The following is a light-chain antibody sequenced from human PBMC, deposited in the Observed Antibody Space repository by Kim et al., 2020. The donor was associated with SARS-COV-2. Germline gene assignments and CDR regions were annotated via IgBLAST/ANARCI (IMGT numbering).Light chain of an antibody. CDR1: QSVSSSY. V-gene: IGKV3-20*01. J-gene: IGKJ1*01. CDR3: QQYGSSPPT. CDR2: GAS. Sequence: SPGERATLSCRASQSVSSSYLAWYQQKPGQAPRLLIYGASSRATGIPDRFSGSGSVTDFTLTISRLEPEDFAVYYCQQYGSSPPTFGQGTKVDIK.